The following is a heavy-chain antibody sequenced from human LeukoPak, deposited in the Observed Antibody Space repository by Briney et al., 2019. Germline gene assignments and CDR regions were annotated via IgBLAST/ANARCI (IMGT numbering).Heavy chain of an antibody. CDR1: GSTFTDYY. Sequence: GAPLLTSATSSGSTFTDYYTYGGRLPPGRGQEWMGRFNSNSGGINYAQKFQGRLTMTRDTSISTAYMELSRLRSDDTAMYYCARGREEYSSGWISHAFVVGGEGIMLTVSS. J-gene: IGHJ3*01. D-gene: IGHD6-19*01. CDR3: ARGREEYSSGWISHAFVV. V-gene: IGHV1-2*02. CDR2: FNSNSGGI.